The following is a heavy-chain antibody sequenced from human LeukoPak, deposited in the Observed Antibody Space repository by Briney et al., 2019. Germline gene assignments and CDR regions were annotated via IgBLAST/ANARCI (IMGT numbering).Heavy chain of an antibody. J-gene: IGHJ3*02. D-gene: IGHD6-6*01. CDR1: GGSISSYY. V-gene: IGHV4-59*08. CDR3: ARPLGSSGHAFDI. CDR2: IYYSGST. Sequence: SETLSLTCNVSGGSISSYYWSWIRQPPGKGLEWMGYIYYSGSTNYNPSLKSRVTISVDTSKNQVSLKLSSVTAADTAVYYCARPLGSSGHAFDIWGQGTMVTVSS.